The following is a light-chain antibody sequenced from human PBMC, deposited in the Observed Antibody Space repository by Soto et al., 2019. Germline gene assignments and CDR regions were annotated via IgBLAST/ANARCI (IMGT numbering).Light chain of an antibody. V-gene: IGLV2-8*01. CDR1: SGDVGGYDY. CDR3: SSYAGNNIVV. CDR2: EVS. J-gene: IGLJ2*01. Sequence: QSALPQPPSVSGSPGQSVTISCSGTSGDVGGYDYVSCYQQHPGTAPKLVIYEVSERPSAVPDRFSGSKSGNTASLTVSGIQADDEADYYCSSYAGNNIVVFGGGTKLTVL.